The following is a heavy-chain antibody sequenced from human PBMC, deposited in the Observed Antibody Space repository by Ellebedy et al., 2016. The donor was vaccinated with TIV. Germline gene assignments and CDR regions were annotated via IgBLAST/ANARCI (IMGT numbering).Heavy chain of an antibody. CDR1: GYTFTTYA. CDR2: INAGNGDT. J-gene: IGHJ4*02. Sequence: AASVKVSCKASGYTFTTYAIHWVRQAPGQRLEWMGWINAGNGDTKYSQNFQGRVTLTRDTSASTAYLHLSSLTFEDTDVYFCARDDAANSDYWGQGTLVTVSA. CDR3: ARDDAANSDY. V-gene: IGHV1-3*01. D-gene: IGHD2/OR15-2a*01.